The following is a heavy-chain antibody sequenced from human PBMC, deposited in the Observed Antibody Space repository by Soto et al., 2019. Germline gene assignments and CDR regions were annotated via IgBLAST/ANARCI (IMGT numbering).Heavy chain of an antibody. V-gene: IGHV6-1*01. CDR1: GDSVSSDSVA. D-gene: IGHD4-17*01. CDR2: TYYRSKWYN. J-gene: IGHJ5*02. CDR3: ARGHGDWFDP. Sequence: QVQLQQSSPGLVKPSQTLSLTCAISGDSVSSDSVAWNWIRQSPSRGLEWLGRTYYRSKWYNDYAVSVKSRMSINPDTSKNQFSLQLNSVTPEDTAVYYCARGHGDWFDPWGQGTLVTVSS.